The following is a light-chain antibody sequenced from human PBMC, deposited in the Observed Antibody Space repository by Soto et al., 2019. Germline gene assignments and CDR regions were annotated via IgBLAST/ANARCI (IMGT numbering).Light chain of an antibody. V-gene: IGKV3-15*01. CDR3: QQYSAWPLT. CDR1: QSVSST. CDR2: GAS. J-gene: IGKJ4*01. Sequence: EVVMTQSPATLSVSPGERATLSCRASQSVSSTLAWYQQKPGQAPRLLIYGASTRATGIPARFSGSGSGTEFTLTVSRLQSEDFAVYYCQQYSAWPLTFGGGTKVEI.